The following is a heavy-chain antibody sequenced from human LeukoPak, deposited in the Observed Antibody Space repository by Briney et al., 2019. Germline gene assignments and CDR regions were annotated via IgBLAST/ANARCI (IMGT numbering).Heavy chain of an antibody. CDR1: GGSISTYY. CDR2: IYYSGST. Sequence: PSDTLSLTCTVSGGSISTYYWSWIRQPPGKGLEWIGYIYYSGSTRNNPSLKSRVTVSLDTSMNQFYLKLNSVTAADTAVYYCARGREEVDFDYWGQGALVTVSS. D-gene: IGHD2-15*01. CDR3: ARGREEVDFDY. V-gene: IGHV4-59*07. J-gene: IGHJ4*02.